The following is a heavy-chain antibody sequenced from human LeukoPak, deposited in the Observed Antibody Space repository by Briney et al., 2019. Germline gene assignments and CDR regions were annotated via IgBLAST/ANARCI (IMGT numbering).Heavy chain of an antibody. CDR3: ARRYCTGGTCYSDRGAFDI. D-gene: IGHD2-15*01. J-gene: IGHJ3*02. Sequence: SETLSLTCTVSGRSISSSNSYWGWIRQPPGKGLECTGSVYYSGNTYYNPSLKSRVTISVDTSKNQFSLRLSSVTAADTAVYYCARRYCTGGTCYSDRGAFDIWGQGTMVTVSS. CDR1: GRSISSSNSY. CDR2: VYYSGNT. V-gene: IGHV4-39*07.